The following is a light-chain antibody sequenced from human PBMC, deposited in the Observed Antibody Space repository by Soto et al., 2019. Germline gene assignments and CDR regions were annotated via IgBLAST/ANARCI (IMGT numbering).Light chain of an antibody. J-gene: IGKJ1*01. V-gene: IGKV3-20*01. Sequence: PGERATLSCRAGQSVPSNFLAWYQQKPGQAPILLIYGVSRRATGIPDRFSGSGSGTDFTLTISRLEPEDFAVYYCQQYDSSWTFGQGTKVEIK. CDR3: QQYDSSWT. CDR2: GVS. CDR1: QSVPSNF.